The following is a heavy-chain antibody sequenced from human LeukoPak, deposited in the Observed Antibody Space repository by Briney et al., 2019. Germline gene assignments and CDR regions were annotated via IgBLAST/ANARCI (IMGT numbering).Heavy chain of an antibody. D-gene: IGHD2-21*02. CDR3: ARRAGGVSYYYFDS. CDR2: IYPGDSDT. Sequence: GESLKISCKGSGYSFVNYWIAWVRQMPGQGLDWMGIIYPGDSDTTYNPSFQGQVTISADKSTNTAYLQWNSLKASDTAMYYCARRAGGVSYYYFDSWGPGTQVAVAS. V-gene: IGHV5-51*01. CDR1: GYSFVNYW. J-gene: IGHJ4*02.